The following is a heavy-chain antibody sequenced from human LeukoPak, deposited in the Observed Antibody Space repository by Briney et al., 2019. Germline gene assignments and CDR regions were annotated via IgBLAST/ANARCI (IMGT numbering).Heavy chain of an antibody. D-gene: IGHD3-22*01. CDR1: GFTFSSYD. CDR2: IRHDGTNK. CDR3: AKPPSSSDYFFDY. V-gene: IGHV3-30*02. J-gene: IGHJ4*02. Sequence: GGSLRLSCAASGFTFSSYDIPWVRQAPGKGLEWVAYIRHDGTNKYYADSVKGRFTISRDNSKNTLYLQMNILRAEDTAVYYCAKPPSSSDYFFDYWGQGTLVTVSS.